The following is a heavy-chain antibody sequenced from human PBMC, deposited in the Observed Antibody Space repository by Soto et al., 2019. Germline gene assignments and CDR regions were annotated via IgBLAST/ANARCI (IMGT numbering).Heavy chain of an antibody. CDR1: GFNISSSS. V-gene: IGHV3-48*02. Sequence: QTGGSLRLSCAAFGFNISSSSMNWVRQAPGRGLEWVAYISDGGSNTLYADSVKGRFTVSRDTAKNSLYLQMSGLRDEDRDVYYCARYYYDSSGYDGMDVWGQGTTVTVSS. CDR3: ARYYYDSSGYDGMDV. D-gene: IGHD3-22*01. J-gene: IGHJ6*02. CDR2: ISDGGSNT.